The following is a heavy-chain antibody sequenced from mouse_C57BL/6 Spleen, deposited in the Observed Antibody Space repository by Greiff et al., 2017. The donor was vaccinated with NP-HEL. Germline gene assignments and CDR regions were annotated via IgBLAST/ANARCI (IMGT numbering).Heavy chain of an antibody. J-gene: IGHJ3*01. CDR2: ISSGSSTI. Sequence: EVMLVESGGGLVKPGGSLKLSCAASGFTFSDYGMHWVRQAPEKGLEWVAYISSGSSTIYYADTVKGRFTISRDNAKNTLFLQMTSLRSEDTAMYYCAPYDYDGGFAYWGQGTLVTVSA. CDR3: APYDYDGGFAY. CDR1: GFTFSDYG. D-gene: IGHD2-4*01. V-gene: IGHV5-17*01.